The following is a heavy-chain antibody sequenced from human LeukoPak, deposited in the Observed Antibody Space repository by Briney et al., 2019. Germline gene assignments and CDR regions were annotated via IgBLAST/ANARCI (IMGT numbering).Heavy chain of an antibody. Sequence: GGSLRLSCAASGFTFSSYWMSWVRQAPGKGREWVANIKQDGSEKYYVDSVKGRFTISRDNAKNSLYLQMNSLIAEDTAVYYCARLDTAMVTDPYYFDYWGQGTLVTVSS. CDR1: GFTFSSYW. CDR3: ARLDTAMVTDPYYFDY. D-gene: IGHD5-18*01. J-gene: IGHJ4*02. V-gene: IGHV3-7*01. CDR2: IKQDGSEK.